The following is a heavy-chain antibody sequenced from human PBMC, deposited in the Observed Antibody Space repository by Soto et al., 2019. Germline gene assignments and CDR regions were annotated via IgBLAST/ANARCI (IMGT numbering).Heavy chain of an antibody. D-gene: IGHD5-18*01. CDR3: ARTLYGYSYYYYFHMDV. CDR2: IGGTTGTI. J-gene: IGHJ6*03. V-gene: IGHV3-48*01. Sequence: GGSLRLSCAASGFTFSTYAMNWVRQAPGKGLEWVSYIGGTTGTIYSADSVKGRFTISRDNAKNSLYLQMNSLRAEDTAVYYCARTLYGYSYYYYFHMDVWGKGTTVTVSS. CDR1: GFTFSTYA.